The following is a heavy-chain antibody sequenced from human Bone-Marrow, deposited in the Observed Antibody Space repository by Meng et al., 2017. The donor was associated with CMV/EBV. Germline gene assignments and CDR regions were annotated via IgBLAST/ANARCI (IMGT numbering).Heavy chain of an antibody. CDR3: ASCRSDLSADY. J-gene: IGHJ4*02. CDR2: TRSKAYGGTT. CDR1: GFTFGDYP. Sequence: GESLKISCTAFGFTFGDYPMSWVRQAPGKGLEWVGFTRSKAYGGTTEYAASVKGRFTISRDDSKSIAYLQMNSLKTEDTAVYYCASCRSDLSADYWGQGTLVTVSS. D-gene: IGHD2-15*01. V-gene: IGHV3-49*04.